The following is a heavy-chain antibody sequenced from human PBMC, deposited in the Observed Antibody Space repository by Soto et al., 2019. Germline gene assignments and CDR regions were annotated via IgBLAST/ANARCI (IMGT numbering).Heavy chain of an antibody. CDR3: ARQRTWCVTQAYFDV. D-gene: IGHD6-25*01. V-gene: IGHV4-39*02. CDR1: GDSISSRCYY. Sequence: SETLSLTCTVTGDSISSRCYYCGLIRQPPGEGLERVGSFYYSGSTYNNPSLSRRAMTSINTPKHHSSMLLKSATAAATALYFCARQRTWCVTQAYFDVWGPGSLVTVS. CDR2: FYYSGST. J-gene: IGHJ4*02.